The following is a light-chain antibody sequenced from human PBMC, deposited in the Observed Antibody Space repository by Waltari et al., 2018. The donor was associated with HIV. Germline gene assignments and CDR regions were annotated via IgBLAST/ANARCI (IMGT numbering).Light chain of an antibody. J-gene: IGLJ3*02. V-gene: IGLV1-40*01. CDR1: SSNIGAGYD. CDR3: QSYDSSLRSSV. CDR2: TGS. Sequence: QSVLTQPPSVSGAPGQRVTISCAGSSSNIGAGYDVHWYQQLPGTAPKLLIHTGSKRPSVVPDRFSGSKSGTLASLAITGLQAEEEAEYYCQSYDSSLRSSVFGGGTKLTVL.